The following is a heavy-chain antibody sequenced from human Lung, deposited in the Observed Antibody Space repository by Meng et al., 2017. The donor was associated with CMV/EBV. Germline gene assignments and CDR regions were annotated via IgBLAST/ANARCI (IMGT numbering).Heavy chain of an antibody. D-gene: IGHD3-10*01. CDR2: IPHRGSS. V-gene: IGHV4-4*02. J-gene: IGHJ1*01. CDR3: LRRSGGSV. CDR1: GDSITNHNW. Sequence: QVQWQESGPALVKPSEPLSLTCAVSGDSITNHNWWAWVRQPPGKGLEWIGEIPHRGSSAYNPSLKSRVSMSIDKSKNQFSLKLTSMTAADTAVYHCLRRSGGSVWGQGTLVTVSS.